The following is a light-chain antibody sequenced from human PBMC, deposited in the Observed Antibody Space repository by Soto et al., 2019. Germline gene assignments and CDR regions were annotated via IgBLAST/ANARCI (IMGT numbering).Light chain of an antibody. CDR1: QSISNDH. CDR3: QYYGSSVT. Sequence: EIVVTQSPGTLSLSPGERATLSCRASQSISNDHLAWYQQKPAQAPRLLIYGTSNRATGGIADRFSGSGSGTDFTLTISRLEPEDFAVYYCQYYGSSVTFAGGTKVEIK. J-gene: IGKJ4*01. V-gene: IGKV3-20*01. CDR2: GTS.